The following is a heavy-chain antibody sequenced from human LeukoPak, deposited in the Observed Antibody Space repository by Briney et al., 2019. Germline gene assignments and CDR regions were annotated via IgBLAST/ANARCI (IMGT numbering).Heavy chain of an antibody. CDR1: GGSISSYY. CDR3: ARPHAFGYFDY. D-gene: IGHD3-3*01. V-gene: IGHV4-59*08. J-gene: IGHJ4*02. Sequence: SETLSLTCTVSGGSISSYYWSWIRQPPGEGLEWIWYIYYSGSTNYNPSLKSRVTISVHTSKNQFSLKLSSVTAADTAVYYCARPHAFGYFDYWGQGTLVTVSS. CDR2: IYYSGST.